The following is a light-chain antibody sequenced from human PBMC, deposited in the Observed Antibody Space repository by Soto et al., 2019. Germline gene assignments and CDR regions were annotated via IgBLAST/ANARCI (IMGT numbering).Light chain of an antibody. CDR2: SNN. J-gene: IGLJ3*02. V-gene: IGLV1-40*01. CDR1: SSNIGAGYD. CDR3: QSYDSSLRGV. Sequence: QSVLTQPPSLSGAPGQRVTISCTGSSSNIGAGYDVHWYQQLPGTAPKLLIYSNNNRPSGVPDRFSGSKSGTSASLAITGLQVEHEADYYCQSYDSSLRGVFGGGTQLTVL.